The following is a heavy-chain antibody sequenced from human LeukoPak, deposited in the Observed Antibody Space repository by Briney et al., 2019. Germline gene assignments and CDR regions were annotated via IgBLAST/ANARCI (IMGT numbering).Heavy chain of an antibody. Sequence: ASVKVSCKVSGYTLTELSMHWGRQAPGKGLEWMGGFDPEDGETIYAQKFQGRVTMTEDTSTDTAYMELSSLRSEDTAVYYCATAARLVFYYYGMDVWGQGTTVTVSS. CDR2: FDPEDGET. D-gene: IGHD5-12*01. V-gene: IGHV1-24*01. CDR1: GYTLTELS. CDR3: ATAARLVFYYYGMDV. J-gene: IGHJ6*02.